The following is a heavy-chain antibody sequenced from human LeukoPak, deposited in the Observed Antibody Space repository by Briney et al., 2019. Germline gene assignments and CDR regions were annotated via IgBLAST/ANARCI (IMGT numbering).Heavy chain of an antibody. D-gene: IGHD6-13*01. J-gene: IGHJ4*02. V-gene: IGHV3-53*01. CDR3: ARDRGAAAGN. Sequence: GGSLRLSCAASGFNVSNNYMSWVRQAPGKGLEWVSIIYRGGSTYYADSVKGRFTMSRDNSKNTVYLQMDSLRAEDTAVYYCARDRGAAAGNWGQGTLVTVSS. CDR2: IYRGGST. CDR1: GFNVSNNY.